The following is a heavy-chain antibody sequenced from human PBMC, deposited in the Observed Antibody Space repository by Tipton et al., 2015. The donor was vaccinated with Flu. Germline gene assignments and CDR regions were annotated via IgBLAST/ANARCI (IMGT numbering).Heavy chain of an antibody. Sequence: TLSLTCAVSGYSISSGYYWGWIRQPPGEGLEWVGNIYHSGSTYYNPSLKSRVTISIDTSKNHFSLKQNSVTAADTAVYYCARLSYYDVDLKNFYIDHWGQGALVTVSS. J-gene: IGHJ4*02. V-gene: IGHV4-38-2*01. D-gene: IGHD3-10*02. CDR1: GYSISSGYY. CDR2: IYHSGST. CDR3: ARLSYYDVDLKNFYIDH.